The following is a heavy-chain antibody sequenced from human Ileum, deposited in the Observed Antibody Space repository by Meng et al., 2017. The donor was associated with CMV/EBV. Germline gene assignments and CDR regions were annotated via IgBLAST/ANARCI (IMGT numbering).Heavy chain of an antibody. J-gene: IGHJ4*02. CDR2: INEDGSET. CDR1: GFIFSSYW. CDR3: ASGRYQRYCTLIYCHGCY. Sequence: GESLKISCAASGFIFSSYWMRWVRQAPGKGLEWVANINEDGSETYYVDSVRGRFTISRDNAQNSLYLQMNSLRAEDTAVYYCASGRYQRYCTLIYCHGCYWGQGTPVTVSS. V-gene: IGHV3-7*01. D-gene: IGHD2-8*01.